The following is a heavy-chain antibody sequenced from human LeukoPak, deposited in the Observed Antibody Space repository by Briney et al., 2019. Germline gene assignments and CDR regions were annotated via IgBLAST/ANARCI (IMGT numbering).Heavy chain of an antibody. J-gene: IGHJ5*02. CDR1: GFTFSSYA. V-gene: IGHV3-23*01. CDR3: AKGSRVTTILDWFDP. Sequence: GGSLRLSCAASGFTFSSYAMSWVRQAPGKGLEWVSAIRGSGGSTYYADSVKGRFTISRDNSKNTLYLQMNSLRAEDTAVYYCAKGSRVTTILDWFDPWGQGTLVTVSS. CDR2: IRGSGGST. D-gene: IGHD1-14*01.